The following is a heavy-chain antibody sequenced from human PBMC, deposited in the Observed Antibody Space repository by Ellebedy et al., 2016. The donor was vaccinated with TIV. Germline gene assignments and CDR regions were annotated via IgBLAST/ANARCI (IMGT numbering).Heavy chain of an antibody. Sequence: GGSLRLSCAASGFTFSSNAMSWVRQAPGKGLEWVSVISGSGNNTYYGGSVKGRFTISRDTSKNTLYLQMNSLRADDTAIYYCAKNSGSSAYHVLDVWGQGTTATVSS. V-gene: IGHV3-23*01. CDR3: AKNSGSSAYHVLDV. D-gene: IGHD3-10*01. J-gene: IGHJ6*02. CDR1: GFTFSSNA. CDR2: ISGSGNNT.